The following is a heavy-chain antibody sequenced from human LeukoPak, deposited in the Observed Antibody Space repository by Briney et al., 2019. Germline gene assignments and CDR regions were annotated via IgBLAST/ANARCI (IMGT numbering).Heavy chain of an antibody. CDR3: ARGTVSGMDYYYMDV. V-gene: IGHV1-18*01. Sequence: ASVKVSCKTSGYTFTSYRINWVRQAPGQGLEWMGWISTSSGNTKYAQNIQGRVTLTTDTTTRTAYMELRSLRSDDTAVYYCARGTVSGMDYYYMDVWGKGITVTVSS. J-gene: IGHJ6*03. D-gene: IGHD4-11*01. CDR1: GYTFTSYR. CDR2: ISTSSGNT.